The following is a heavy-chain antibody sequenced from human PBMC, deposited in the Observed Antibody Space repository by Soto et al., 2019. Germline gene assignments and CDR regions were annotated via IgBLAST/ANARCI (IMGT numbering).Heavy chain of an antibody. CDR1: GDSISNSRFY. Sequence: QLQLQESGPGQVKSSETLSLTCSVSGDSISNSRFYWAWIRQPPGEGLEWIGSIYHTGNAYYNPSLKSRVTISVDTSKNQFSLKLTSVTAADAALYYCARDFFDSSDYTTNSFDPWGQGTLVTVSS. CDR3: ARDFFDSSDYTTNSFDP. D-gene: IGHD3-22*01. J-gene: IGHJ5*02. CDR2: IYHTGNA. V-gene: IGHV4-39*02.